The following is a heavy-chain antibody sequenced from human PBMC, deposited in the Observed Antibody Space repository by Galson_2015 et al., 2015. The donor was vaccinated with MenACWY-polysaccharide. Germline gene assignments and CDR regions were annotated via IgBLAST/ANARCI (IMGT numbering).Heavy chain of an antibody. V-gene: IGHV3-30-3*01. Sequence: SLRLSCAASGFTFSNYAMHWVRQAPGKGLEWVALISYDGSNKYYADSVKGRFTISRDNSKNTLYLQMNSLRAEDTAVYYCAGGRGYFDYWGQRTLVTVSS. CDR3: AGGRGYFDY. J-gene: IGHJ4*02. CDR2: ISYDGSNK. CDR1: GFTFSNYA. D-gene: IGHD6-13*01.